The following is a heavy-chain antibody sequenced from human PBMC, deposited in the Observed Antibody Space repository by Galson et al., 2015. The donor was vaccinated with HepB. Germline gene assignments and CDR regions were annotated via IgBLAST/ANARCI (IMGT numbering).Heavy chain of an antibody. J-gene: IGHJ6*02. Sequence: SVKVSCKASGYTFTGYYMHWVRQAPGQGLEWMGWINPNSGGTNYAQKFQGRVTMTRDTSISTAYMELSRLRSDDTAVYYCARALVYSSGWYYNPTQGDYYYYGMDVWGQGTTVTVSS. V-gene: IGHV1-2*02. CDR3: ARALVYSSGWYYNPTQGDYYYYGMDV. CDR2: INPNSGGT. CDR1: GYTFTGYY. D-gene: IGHD6-19*01.